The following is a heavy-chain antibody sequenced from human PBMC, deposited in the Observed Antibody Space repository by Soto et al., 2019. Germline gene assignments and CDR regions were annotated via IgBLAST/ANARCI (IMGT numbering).Heavy chain of an antibody. CDR1: GDTFSGYY. D-gene: IGHD2-21*02. V-gene: IGHV1-46*01. Sequence: QVQLMQSGAEVKKPGASVKVSCKASGDTFSGYYIHWVRQAPGQGLEWMGTVNPSGGHTTYQQHILGRVTMTRDTSTSTLQMELTSLTSEDTAVYYCARGGHVVVVTAALDYWGQGTLVTVSS. CDR3: ARGGHVVVVTAALDY. CDR2: VNPSGGHT. J-gene: IGHJ4*02.